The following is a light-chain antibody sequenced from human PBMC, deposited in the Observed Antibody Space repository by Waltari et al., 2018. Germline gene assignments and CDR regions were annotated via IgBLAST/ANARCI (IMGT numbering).Light chain of an antibody. V-gene: IGKV1-9*01. CDR1: QGISNY. J-gene: IGKJ3*01. Sequence: DIQLTQSPSFLSASVGARVTITCRASQGISNYLAWYQQKPGKAPKLLIYDASTLQSGLPSRFSGSGSGTEFTLTVSSLQPEDFAIYYCQQLNTYPITFGPGTKVDIE. CDR2: DAS. CDR3: QQLNTYPIT.